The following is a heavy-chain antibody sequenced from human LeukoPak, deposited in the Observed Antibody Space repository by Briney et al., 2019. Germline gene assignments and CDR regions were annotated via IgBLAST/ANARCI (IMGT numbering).Heavy chain of an antibody. CDR1: GFTFSSYG. J-gene: IGHJ4*02. CDR2: ISSSSTYI. Sequence: PGGSLRLSCAASGFTFSSYGMRWVRQAPGKGLEWVSSISSSSTYIYYAYSVKGRFTISRDNAKNSLYLQMNSLRAEDTAVYYCARDETLCSGGTCYSLRGDYWGQGTLVTVSS. V-gene: IGHV3-21*01. CDR3: ARDETLCSGGTCYSLRGDY. D-gene: IGHD2-15*01.